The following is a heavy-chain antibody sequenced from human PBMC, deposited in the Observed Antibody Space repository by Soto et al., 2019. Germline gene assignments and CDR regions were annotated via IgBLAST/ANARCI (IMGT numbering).Heavy chain of an antibody. Sequence: PGGSLRLSCAASGFTFSSYDMHWVRQATGKGLEWVSAIGTAGDTYYPGSVKGRFTISRENAKNSLYLQMNSLRAGDTAVYYCARSGRIQFAAGFCDYMDVWGKGTTVTVSS. J-gene: IGHJ6*03. CDR1: GFTFSSYD. D-gene: IGHD5-18*01. V-gene: IGHV3-13*01. CDR2: IGTAGDT. CDR3: ARSGRIQFAAGFCDYMDV.